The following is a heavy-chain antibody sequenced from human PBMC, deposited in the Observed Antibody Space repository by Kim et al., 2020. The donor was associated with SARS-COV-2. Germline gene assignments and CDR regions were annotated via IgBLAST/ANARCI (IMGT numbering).Heavy chain of an antibody. V-gene: IGHV4-39*01. Sequence: SETLSLTCTVSGGSISSSSYYWGWIRQPPGKGLEWIGSIYYSGSTYYNPSLKSRVTISVDTSKNQFSLKLSSVTAADTAVYYCARQLFKVGATGYWGQGTLVTVSS. CDR2: IYYSGST. CDR3: ARQLFKVGATGY. J-gene: IGHJ4*02. D-gene: IGHD1-26*01. CDR1: GGSISSSSYY.